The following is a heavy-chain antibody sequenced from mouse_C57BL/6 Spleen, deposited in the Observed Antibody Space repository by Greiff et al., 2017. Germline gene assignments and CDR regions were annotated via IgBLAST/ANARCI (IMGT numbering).Heavy chain of an antibody. CDR2: IDPSDSYT. V-gene: IGHV1-50*01. J-gene: IGHJ2*01. CDR1: GYTFTSYW. D-gene: IGHD2-2*01. Sequence: VQLQQPGAELVKPGASVKLSCKASGYTFTSYWMQWVKQRPGQGLEWIGEIDPSDSYTNYNQKFKGKATMTVDTSYSTAYMQLSSLTSKDSAVYNCARYGYGVDYGGQGTTLTVSS. CDR3: ARYGYGVDY.